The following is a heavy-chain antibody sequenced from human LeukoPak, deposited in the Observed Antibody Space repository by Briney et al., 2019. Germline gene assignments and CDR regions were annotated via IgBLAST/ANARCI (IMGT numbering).Heavy chain of an antibody. CDR3: ARDAYYYDSSGYSSDY. Sequence: ASVKVSCKASGYTFTSYGISWVRQAPGQGLEWMGWISAYNGNTNYAQKLQGRVTMTTDTSTSTAYMELRSLRSDDTAVYYCARDAYYYDSSGYSSDYWGQGTLVTVSS. V-gene: IGHV1-18*01. CDR2: ISAYNGNT. J-gene: IGHJ4*02. D-gene: IGHD3-22*01. CDR1: GYTFTSYG.